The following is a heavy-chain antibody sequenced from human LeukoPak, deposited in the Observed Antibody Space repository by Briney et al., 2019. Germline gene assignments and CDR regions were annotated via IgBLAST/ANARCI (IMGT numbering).Heavy chain of an antibody. CDR2: IYHSGST. J-gene: IGHJ3*02. CDR1: GGSISSSNW. CDR3: ARRGFISTSSSCAFDI. V-gene: IGHV4-4*02. Sequence: ASGTLSLTCAVSGGSISSSNWWSWVRQPPGKGLEWIGEIYHSGSTNYNPSLKSRVTISVDKSKNQFSLKLSSVTAADTAVYYCARRGFISTSSSCAFDIWGQGTMVTVSS. D-gene: IGHD2-2*01.